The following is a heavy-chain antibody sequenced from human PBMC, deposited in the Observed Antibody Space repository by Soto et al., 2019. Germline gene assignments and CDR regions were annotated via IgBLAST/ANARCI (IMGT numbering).Heavy chain of an antibody. Sequence: SETLSLTCNVSGGSVSDYYWSWIRQAPGKGLEWIGYIHERGVSNYNPSLKSRVTMSVDTSKNQFSLTLRSVHSADTAIYFCARDPPGDYLHWGRGTLVTVSS. CDR1: GGSVSDYY. J-gene: IGHJ4*02. V-gene: IGHV4-59*02. D-gene: IGHD4-17*01. CDR3: ARDPPGDYLH. CDR2: IHERGVS.